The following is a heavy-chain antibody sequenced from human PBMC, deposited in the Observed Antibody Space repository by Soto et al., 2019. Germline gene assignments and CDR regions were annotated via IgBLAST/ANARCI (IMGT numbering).Heavy chain of an antibody. CDR3: ARAPTSRLDY. Sequence: SLRLSFTDSGFTFSGFAMHWVRRAPGRGLEWVAVISSDGTTNYYAASMRGRFAISRDNAQNTLYLQMDSLRIEDTAVYYCARAPTSRLDYWGQGTLVTVSS. V-gene: IGHV3-30*09. CDR2: ISSDGTTN. J-gene: IGHJ4*02. CDR1: GFTFSGFA.